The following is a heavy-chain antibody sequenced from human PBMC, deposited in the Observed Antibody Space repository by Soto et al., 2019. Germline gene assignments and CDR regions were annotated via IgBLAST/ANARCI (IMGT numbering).Heavy chain of an antibody. Sequence: ASVKVSCKASGGTFSSYTISWVRQAPGQGLEWMGIINPSRGSTSYAQKFQGRVTMTRDTSTSTVYMELSSLRSEDTAVYYCARERIAARPLDPWGQGTLVTVSS. V-gene: IGHV1-46*01. D-gene: IGHD6-6*01. CDR3: ARERIAARPLDP. CDR1: GGTFSSYT. J-gene: IGHJ5*02. CDR2: INPSRGST.